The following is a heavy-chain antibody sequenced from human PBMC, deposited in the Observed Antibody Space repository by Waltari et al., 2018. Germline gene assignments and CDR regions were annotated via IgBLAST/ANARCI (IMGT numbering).Heavy chain of an antibody. D-gene: IGHD5-12*01. V-gene: IGHV4-59*01. J-gene: IGHJ6*03. CDR1: GGSISSYY. CDR2: IYYSGST. Sequence: QVQLQESGPGLVKPSETLSLTCTVSGGSISSYYWSWIRQPPGKGLEWIGYIYYSGSTNYNPSLKSRVTISVDTSKNQFSLKLSSVTAADTAVYYCARAIVATIGGFYYYYYMDVWGKGTTFTVSS. CDR3: ARAIVATIGGFYYYYYMDV.